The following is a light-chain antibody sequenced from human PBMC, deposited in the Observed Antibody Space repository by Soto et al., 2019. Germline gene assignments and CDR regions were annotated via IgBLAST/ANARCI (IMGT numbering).Light chain of an antibody. V-gene: IGKV1-5*01. CDR3: QQYTSYPVT. CDR2: DAS. J-gene: IGKJ1*01. Sequence: DIQMTHSPSTLSASVGDRVTITCRASQSISSWLAWYQQKPGKTPKLLIFDASTLEGGAPSRFSGSGSGTEFTLTISSLQPDDFATYYCQQYTSYPVTFSQGTKVDI. CDR1: QSISSW.